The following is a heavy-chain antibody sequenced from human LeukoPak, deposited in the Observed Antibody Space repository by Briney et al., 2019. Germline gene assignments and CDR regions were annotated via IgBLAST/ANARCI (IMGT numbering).Heavy chain of an antibody. V-gene: IGHV1-46*01. CDR1: GYTFTGHS. CDR3: ARSRDGGSYIVDN. D-gene: IGHD1-26*01. CDR2: INPTSGGT. J-gene: IGHJ4*02. Sequence: ASVKVSCKTSGYTFTGHSMHWVRQAPPGQGLEWMGIINPTSGGTTYARKFQGRVTMTSDTSTTTFYMELNSLRSDDTAIYYCARSRDGGSYIVDNWGQGTLVTVSS.